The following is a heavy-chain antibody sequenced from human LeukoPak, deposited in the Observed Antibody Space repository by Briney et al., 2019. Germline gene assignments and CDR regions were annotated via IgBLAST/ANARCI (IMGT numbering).Heavy chain of an antibody. V-gene: IGHV4-39*01. D-gene: IGHD3-3*01. CDR3: AGQTDDLWSANWFDP. J-gene: IGHJ5*02. CDR1: GGSLSSSSHY. CDR2: THFSGST. Sequence: SGTLSLTCTVSGGSLSSSSHYWGWIRQPPGKGLEWIGSTHFSGSTYDNPSLKSRVTISVDTSKNQFSLTLTSVTATDTAVYYCAGQTDDLWSANWFDPWGQGTLVIVSS.